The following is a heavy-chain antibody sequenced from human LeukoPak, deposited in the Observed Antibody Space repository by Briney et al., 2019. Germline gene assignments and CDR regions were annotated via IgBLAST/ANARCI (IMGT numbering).Heavy chain of an antibody. CDR1: GFTFSRFG. V-gene: IGHV3-21*01. Sequence: PGGSLRLSCAASGFTFSRFGMNWVRQAPGKGLEWVSSISSSSSYIYYADSVKGRFTISRDNAKNSLYLQMNSLRAGDTAVYYCARGRLSGSGSYLWYFDLWGRGTLVTVSS. CDR2: ISSSSSYI. D-gene: IGHD3-10*01. J-gene: IGHJ2*01. CDR3: ARGRLSGSGSYLWYFDL.